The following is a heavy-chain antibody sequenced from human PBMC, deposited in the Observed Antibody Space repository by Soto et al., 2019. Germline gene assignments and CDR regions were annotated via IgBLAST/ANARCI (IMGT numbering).Heavy chain of an antibody. CDR2: IKSKTDGGTT. CDR3: TTDSRAAAGSSDGYFQH. Sequence: GGSLSLSCAASGFTFSNAWMNWVRQAPGKGLEWVGRIKSKTDGGTTDYAAPVKGRFTISRDDSKNTLYLQMNSLKTEDTAVYYCTTDSRAAAGSSDGYFQHWGQGTLVTVSS. J-gene: IGHJ1*01. D-gene: IGHD6-13*01. V-gene: IGHV3-15*07. CDR1: GFTFSNAW.